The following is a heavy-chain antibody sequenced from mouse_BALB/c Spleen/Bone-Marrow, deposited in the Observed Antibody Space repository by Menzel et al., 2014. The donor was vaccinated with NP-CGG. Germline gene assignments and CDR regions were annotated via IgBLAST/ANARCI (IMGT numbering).Heavy chain of an antibody. D-gene: IGHD2-1*01. V-gene: IGHV1S81*02. CDR2: INPSNGRT. J-gene: IGHJ2*01. CDR1: GYTFTSYW. Sequence: QVQLQQPGAELVKPGASVKLSCKTSGYTFTSYWIHWVKQRPGQGLEWIGEINPSNGRTSYNEKFESKATLAVDTSSSTAYMQLSSLTSEDSAVYYCARANFGNYGVYWGQGSTLTISS. CDR3: ARANFGNYGVY.